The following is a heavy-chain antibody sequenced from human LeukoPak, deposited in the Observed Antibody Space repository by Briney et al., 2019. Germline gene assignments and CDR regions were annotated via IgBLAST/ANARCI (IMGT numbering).Heavy chain of an antibody. J-gene: IGHJ5*02. V-gene: IGHV3-66*02. CDR3: AKDLRQWLAVGGNWFDP. CDR1: GFTVSSNY. Sequence: PGGSLRLSCAASGFTVSSNYMSWVRQAPGKGLEWVSVIYSGGSTYYADSVKGRFTISRDNSKNTLYLQMNSLRAEDTAVYYCAKDLRQWLAVGGNWFDPWGQGTLVTVSS. CDR2: IYSGGST. D-gene: IGHD6-19*01.